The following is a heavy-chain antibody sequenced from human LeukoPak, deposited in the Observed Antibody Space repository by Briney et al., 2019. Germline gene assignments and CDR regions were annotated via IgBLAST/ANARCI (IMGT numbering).Heavy chain of an antibody. CDR2: INHSGNT. Sequence: EPQTLSCAVGGGSFSGYNWSWIHQPAEEGVEWIGEINHSGNTNYNPSLKSQVTISVDTSKNQSSLKLSSVTAADTAVYYCASEYSSSSSRYFDYWGRGTLATVSS. J-gene: IGHJ4*02. V-gene: IGHV4-34*01. D-gene: IGHD6-6*01. CDR3: ASEYSSSSSRYFDY. CDR1: GGSFSGYN.